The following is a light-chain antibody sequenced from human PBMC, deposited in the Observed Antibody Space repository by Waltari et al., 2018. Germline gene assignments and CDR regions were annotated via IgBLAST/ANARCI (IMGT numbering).Light chain of an antibody. CDR2: KAS. V-gene: IGKV1-5*03. J-gene: IGKJ2*03. Sequence: DIQMTQSPSTVSASVGDTITITCRASQSISNYLAWYQQKPGKAPKLLIYKASSSGSGVPSKFSGSGSVTEFTLTISSLQPDDFATYYCQQYNTYSSFGQGTKLEIK. CDR1: QSISNY. CDR3: QQYNTYSS.